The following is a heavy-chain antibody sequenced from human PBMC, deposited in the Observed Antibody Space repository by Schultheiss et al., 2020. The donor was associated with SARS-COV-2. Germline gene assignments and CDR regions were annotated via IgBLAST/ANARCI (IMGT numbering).Heavy chain of an antibody. Sequence: GESLKISCSASGFTFSSYAMHWVRQAPGKGLEWVSYISSSGSTIYYADSVKGRFTISRDNAKNSLYLQMNSLRAEDTAVYYCARGVGYYRPFDYWGQGTLVTVSS. CDR1: GFTFSSYA. J-gene: IGHJ4*02. CDR2: ISSSGSTI. CDR3: ARGVGYYRPFDY. V-gene: IGHV3-48*03. D-gene: IGHD1-26*01.